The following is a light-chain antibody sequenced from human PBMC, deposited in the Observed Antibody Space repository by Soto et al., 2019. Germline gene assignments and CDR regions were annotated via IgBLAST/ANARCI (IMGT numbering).Light chain of an antibody. Sequence: QSALTQPRSVSGSPGQSVTISCTGTSSDVGRYDSVSWYQQHPGKAPKLMIVEVTNRPSGVSDRFSGSKSGSLASLTISGLQADDEAVYYCSSYTNTGTLVVFGVGTKVTVL. CDR2: EVT. CDR1: SSDVGRYDS. CDR3: SSYTNTGTLVV. J-gene: IGLJ3*02. V-gene: IGLV2-14*03.